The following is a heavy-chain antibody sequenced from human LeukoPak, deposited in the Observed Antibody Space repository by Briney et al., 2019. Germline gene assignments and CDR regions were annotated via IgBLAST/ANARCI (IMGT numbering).Heavy chain of an antibody. J-gene: IGHJ4*02. Sequence: GGSLRLSCAASGFTFSNFAMSWVRQAPGKGLEWVSAISGSGGSTYDADSVKGRSTISRDNSKNTLHLQMNSLRAEDTAVYYCAKGMGASKYYFDYWGQGTLVTVSS. CDR3: AKGMGASKYYFDY. V-gene: IGHV3-23*01. CDR1: GFTFSNFA. D-gene: IGHD1-26*01. CDR2: ISGSGGST.